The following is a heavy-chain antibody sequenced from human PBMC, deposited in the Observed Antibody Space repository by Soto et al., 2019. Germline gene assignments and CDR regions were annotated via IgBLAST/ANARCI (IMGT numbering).Heavy chain of an antibody. J-gene: IGHJ6*02. V-gene: IGHV1-69*13. Sequence: SVEVSCKASGGNFRSEAISWVRQAPGHGLEWMGRIIPMFSTPHYAQKFQGRVTIIADESTTTVNMEMRGLTYEDTAVSYCARAQFSDILTADDYGMDVWGQGTSVTVSS. CDR2: IIPMFSTP. CDR1: GGNFRSEA. D-gene: IGHD3-9*01. CDR3: ARAQFSDILTADDYGMDV.